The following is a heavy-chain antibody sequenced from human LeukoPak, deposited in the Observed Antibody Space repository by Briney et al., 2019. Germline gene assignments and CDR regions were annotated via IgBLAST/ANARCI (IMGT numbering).Heavy chain of an antibody. Sequence: HHSGRTNYPPSLKCRVPISVHTSKTLFSLKLSSVPAADTAVYYCARGPRGYNNYFYVMDLWGPGTTVIVSS. CDR3: ARGPRGYNNYFYVMDL. CDR2: HHSGRT. V-gene: IGHV4-34*01. D-gene: IGHD3-10*01. J-gene: IGHJ6*02.